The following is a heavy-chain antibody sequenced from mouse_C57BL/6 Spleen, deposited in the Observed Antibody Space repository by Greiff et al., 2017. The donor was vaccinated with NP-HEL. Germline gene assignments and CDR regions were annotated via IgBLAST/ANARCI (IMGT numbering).Heavy chain of an antibody. CDR2: IDPSDSYT. D-gene: IGHD1-1*01. CDR1: GYTFTSYW. CDR3: ARGDYYGSSYPYYFDY. Sequence: QVQLKQPGAELVMPGASVKLSCKASGYTFTSYWMHWVKQRPGQGLEWIGEIDPSDSYTNYNQKFKGKSTLTVDKSSSTAYMQLSSLTSEDSAVYYCARGDYYGSSYPYYFDYWGQGTTLTVSS. J-gene: IGHJ2*01. V-gene: IGHV1-69*01.